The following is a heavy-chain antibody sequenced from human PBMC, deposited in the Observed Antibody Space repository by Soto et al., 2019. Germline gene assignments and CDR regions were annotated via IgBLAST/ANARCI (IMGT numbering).Heavy chain of an antibody. V-gene: IGHV4-30-4*01. CDR3: ARERPDGSRLDP. CDR1: GGSISSGNYY. D-gene: IGHD6-13*01. Sequence: QVQLQESGPGLVKPAQTLSLTSTVSGGSISSGNYYWSWIRQPPGKGLEWIGYIYYSGSTYYNPSLKSRVTISVDTSKNQFSLKLSSVTAADTAVFYCARERPDGSRLDPWGQGTLVTVSS. J-gene: IGHJ5*02. CDR2: IYYSGST.